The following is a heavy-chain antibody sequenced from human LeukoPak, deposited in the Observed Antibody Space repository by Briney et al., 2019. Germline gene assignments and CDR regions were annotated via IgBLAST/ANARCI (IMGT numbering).Heavy chain of an antibody. CDR1: GFAFGTYL. D-gene: IGHD4-23*01. CDR2: ISRASENT. J-gene: IGHJ2*01. CDR3: AKISGGSGWYFDL. Sequence: GGSLRLSCVASGFAFGTYLMIWVRQGPGKRLEWVAAISRASENTYYADSVKGRCTISRDNPQNTVSLQMNSLRAEDTAVYYCAKISGGSGWYFDLWGLGTLVTVSS. V-gene: IGHV3-23*01.